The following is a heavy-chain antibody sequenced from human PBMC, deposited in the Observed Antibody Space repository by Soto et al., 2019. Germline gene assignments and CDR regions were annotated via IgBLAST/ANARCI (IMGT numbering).Heavy chain of an antibody. CDR2: IYHSGST. CDR3: ARAGQGGDYFWWFDP. CDR1: GYSISSGYY. V-gene: IGHV4-38-2*01. D-gene: IGHD4-17*01. Sequence: PSETLSPTCAVSGYSISSGYYWGCIRQPPGKGLEWIGSIYHSGSTYYNPSLKSRVTISVDTSKNQFSLKLSSVTAADTAVYYCARAGQGGDYFWWFDPWGQGTLVTVSS. J-gene: IGHJ5*02.